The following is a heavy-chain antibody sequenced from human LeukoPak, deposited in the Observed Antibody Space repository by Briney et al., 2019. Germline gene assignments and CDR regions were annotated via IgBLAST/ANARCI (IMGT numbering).Heavy chain of an antibody. D-gene: IGHD3-10*01. CDR2: IYYSGST. CDR3: ARLKVAMVRGVPYFDY. CDR1: GGSVSSSSYY. J-gene: IGHJ4*02. V-gene: IGHV4-39*01. Sequence: SGTLSLTCTVSGGSVSSSSYYWGWIRQPPGKGLEWIGSIYYSGSTYYNPSLKSRVTISVDTSKNQFSLKLSSVTAADTALYYCARLKVAMVRGVPYFDYWGQGALVTVSS.